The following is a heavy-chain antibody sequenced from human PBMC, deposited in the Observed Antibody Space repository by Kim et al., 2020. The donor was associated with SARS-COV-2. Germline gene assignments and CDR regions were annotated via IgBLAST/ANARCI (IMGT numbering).Heavy chain of an antibody. D-gene: IGHD3-22*01. Sequence: YEDSAKGRFNISRDNARNALYRQINNLRAEDTAVYYCAKAYSSGWYFDYWGQGALVTVSS. J-gene: IGHJ4*02. CDR3: AKAYSSGWYFDY. V-gene: IGHV3-23*01.